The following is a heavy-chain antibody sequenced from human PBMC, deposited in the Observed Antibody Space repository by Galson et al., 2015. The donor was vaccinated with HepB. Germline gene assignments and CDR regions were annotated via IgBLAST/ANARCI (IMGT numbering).Heavy chain of an antibody. CDR3: ARVADYDFWSGNYYYYYGMDV. CDR1: GYTFTSYA. V-gene: IGHV1-3*01. Sequence: SVKVSCKASGYTFTSYATHWVRQAPGQRLEWMGWINAGNGNTKYSQKFQGRVTITRDTSASTAYMELSSLRSEDTAVYYCARVADYDFWSGNYYYYYGMDVWGQGTTVTVSS. CDR2: INAGNGNT. D-gene: IGHD3-3*01. J-gene: IGHJ6*02.